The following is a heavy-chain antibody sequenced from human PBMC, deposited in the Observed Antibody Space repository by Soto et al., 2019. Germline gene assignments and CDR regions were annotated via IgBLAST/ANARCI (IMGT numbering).Heavy chain of an antibody. D-gene: IGHD5-12*01. V-gene: IGHV3-23*01. J-gene: IGHJ4*02. CDR2: VDYTGFYT. CDR3: AKRSGGYSEFDY. CDR1: GFSFSNFA. Sequence: EVQLLESGGGLVQPGGSLRLSCAASGFSFSNFAMNWVRQPPGKGLEWVSSVDYTGFYTFYAASVKGRFTISRDNSKNMVYLELNSFRAEDTAVYYCAKRSGGYSEFDYWGQGTLVTVSS.